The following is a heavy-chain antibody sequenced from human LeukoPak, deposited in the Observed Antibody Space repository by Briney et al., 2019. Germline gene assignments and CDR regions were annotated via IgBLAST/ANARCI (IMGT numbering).Heavy chain of an antibody. CDR2: IKQDGSEK. J-gene: IGHJ4*02. V-gene: IGHV3-7*01. D-gene: IGHD3-22*01. CDR1: GFTFSSYW. CDR3: ARPHYYDSSGYYSYFDY. Sequence: PGRSLRLSCAASGFTFSSYWMSWVCQAPGKGLEWVANIKQDGSEKYYVDSVKGRFTISRDNAKDSLYLQMNSLRAEDTAVYYCARPHYYDSSGYYSYFDYWGQGTLVTVSS.